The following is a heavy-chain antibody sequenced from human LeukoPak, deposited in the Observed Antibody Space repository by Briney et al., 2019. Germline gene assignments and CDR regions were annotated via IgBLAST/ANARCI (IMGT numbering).Heavy chain of an antibody. CDR3: AKFAGSFIGYYYYYMDV. V-gene: IGHV3-23*01. CDR1: GFTFSSYG. D-gene: IGHD1-26*01. J-gene: IGHJ6*03. CDR2: ISGSGGST. Sequence: GGSLRLSCAASGFTFSSYGMSWVRQAPGKGLEWVSAISGSGGSTYYADSVKGRFTISRDNSKNTLYLQMNSLRAEDTAVYYCAKFAGSFIGYYYYYMDVWGKGTTVTVSS.